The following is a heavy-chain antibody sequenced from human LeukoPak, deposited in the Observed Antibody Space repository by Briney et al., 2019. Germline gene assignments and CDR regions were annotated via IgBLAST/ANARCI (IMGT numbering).Heavy chain of an antibody. CDR3: ATLRLLPAPYDY. Sequence: ASVKVSCKASGYTFISYGISWARQAPGQGLEWMGWVSNYNGRTHYAQNIQGRVTMTTDTSTSTAFMELRSLRSDDTAIYYCATLRLLPAPYDYWGQGTLVTVSS. CDR1: GYTFISYG. J-gene: IGHJ4*02. D-gene: IGHD6-6*01. CDR2: VSNYNGRT. V-gene: IGHV1-18*01.